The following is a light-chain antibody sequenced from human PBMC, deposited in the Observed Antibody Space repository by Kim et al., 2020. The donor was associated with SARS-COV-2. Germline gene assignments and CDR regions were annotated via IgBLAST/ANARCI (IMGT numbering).Light chain of an antibody. J-gene: IGKJ1*01. Sequence: IQMTQSPSSVSASVGDRVTITCRASQNINTWLAWYQQKPGKAPKLLIYAASSLQSGVPSRLSGSGSGTAFTLTIARLQPDDSATYYCQQANSFPPFTFGQGTKVDIK. CDR1: QNINTW. CDR3: QQANSFPPFT. CDR2: AAS. V-gene: IGKV1-12*01.